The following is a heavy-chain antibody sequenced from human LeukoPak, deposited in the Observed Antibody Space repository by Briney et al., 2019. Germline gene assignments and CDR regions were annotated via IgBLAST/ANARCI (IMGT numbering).Heavy chain of an antibody. CDR1: GVSISSYY. J-gene: IGHJ6*02. CDR3: ARAGPYYYYGMDV. CDR2: IYYSGST. V-gene: IGHV4-59*01. Sequence: SETLSLTCTVSGVSISSYYWSWIRQPPGKGLEWIGYIYYSGSTNYNPSLKSRVTISVDTSKNQFSLKLSSVTAADTAVYYCARAGPYYYYGMDVWGQGTTVTVSS.